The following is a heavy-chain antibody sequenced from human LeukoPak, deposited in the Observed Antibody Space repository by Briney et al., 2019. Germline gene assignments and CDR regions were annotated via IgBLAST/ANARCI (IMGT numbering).Heavy chain of an antibody. CDR1: GFTFSNYG. CDR3: ARAEVGPDYYYGMDV. J-gene: IGHJ6*02. V-gene: IGHV3-48*02. CDR2: ISSSSSTI. D-gene: IGHD2-15*01. Sequence: GGSLRLSCAASGFTFSNYGIHWVRQAPGKGLEWVSYISSSSSTIYYADSVKGRFTISRDNAKNSLYLQMNSLRDEDTAVYYCARAEVGPDYYYGMDVWGQGTTVTVSS.